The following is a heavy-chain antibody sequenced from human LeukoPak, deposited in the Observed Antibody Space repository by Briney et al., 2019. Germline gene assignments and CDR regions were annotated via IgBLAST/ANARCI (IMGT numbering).Heavy chain of an antibody. V-gene: IGHV1-2*02. CDR3: ARDPLYDSSAFDY. CDR2: INPNSGGT. CDR1: GYTFTGYY. D-gene: IGHD3-22*01. Sequence: ASVKVSCKASGYTFTGYYMHWVRQAPGQGLEWMGWINPNSGGTNYAQKFQGRVTMTRDTSISTAYMELSRLRSDDTAVYYCARDPLYDSSAFDYWGQGTLVTVSS. J-gene: IGHJ4*02.